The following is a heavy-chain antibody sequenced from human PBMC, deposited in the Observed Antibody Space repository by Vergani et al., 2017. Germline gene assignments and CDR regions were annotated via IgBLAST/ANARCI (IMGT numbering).Heavy chain of an antibody. CDR2: IHYSENT. CDR1: FDSIRNLY. Sequence: VEMEEVGGGLVKSSETLSLTCSVSFDSIRNLYCNWIRQPPGKGLEWIGSIHYSENTNYNPSLKTRVTISVDTSKNQFSLTLTSVTAADTAVYYCASDTHSGQRADRWGQGILVTVTS. CDR3: ASDTHSGQRADR. V-gene: IGHV4-59*11. J-gene: IGHJ5*02. D-gene: IGHD6-19*01.